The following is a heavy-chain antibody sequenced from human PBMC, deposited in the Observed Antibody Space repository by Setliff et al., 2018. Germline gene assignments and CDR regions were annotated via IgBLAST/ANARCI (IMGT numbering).Heavy chain of an antibody. D-gene: IGHD2-15*01. V-gene: IGHV3-33*08. J-gene: IGHJ4*02. CDR2: IWDDGGNK. CDR1: GFTFSSYR. Sequence: GESLKISCAASGFTFSSYRMHWVRQAPGKGLEWVAVIWDDGGNKYHADSVKGRFTVSRDNSKNTLYLQMNSLRPEDTAVYYCARTCSGSGCYAGLESWGQGTPVTVSS. CDR3: ARTCSGSGCYAGLES.